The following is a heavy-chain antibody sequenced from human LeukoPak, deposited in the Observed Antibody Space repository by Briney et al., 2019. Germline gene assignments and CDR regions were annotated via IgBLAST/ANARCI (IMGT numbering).Heavy chain of an antibody. Sequence: SETLSLTCTVSGGSISSYYWSWIRQPSGKGLEWIGYIYYNGSTNYNPSLKSRVTISVDTSKNQFSLKLSSVTAADTAVYYCARDSQYYDFWSGPYGMDVWGQGTTVTVSS. CDR2: IYYNGST. CDR3: ARDSQYYDFWSGPYGMDV. V-gene: IGHV4-59*01. CDR1: GGSISSYY. J-gene: IGHJ6*02. D-gene: IGHD3-3*01.